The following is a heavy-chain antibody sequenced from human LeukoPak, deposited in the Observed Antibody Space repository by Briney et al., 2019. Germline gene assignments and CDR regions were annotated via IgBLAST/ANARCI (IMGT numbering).Heavy chain of an antibody. CDR1: GFTFGSYA. CDR2: IFGSGGSP. D-gene: IGHD6-19*01. V-gene: IGHV3-23*01. Sequence: PGGSLRLSCAASGFTFGSYAMYWVRQAPGKGLEWASGIFGSGGSPHYADSVKGRFTISRDNSKNTVYLQMNSLRVEDTAVYYCAKTTTGYSSGRYPGWPADYWGQGTPVTVSS. J-gene: IGHJ4*02. CDR3: AKTTTGYSSGRYPGWPADY.